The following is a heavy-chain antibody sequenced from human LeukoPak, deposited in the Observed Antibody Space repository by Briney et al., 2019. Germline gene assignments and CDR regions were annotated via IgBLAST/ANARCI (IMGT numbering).Heavy chain of an antibody. CDR2: IYTSGST. V-gene: IGHV4-4*09. Sequence: SETLSLTCTVSGGSISSYYWSWIRQPPGKGLEWIGYIYTSGSTNYDPSFKSRVTISVDTSKNQFSLKLSSVTAADTAVYYCARVVQADTAWGFYYYMDVWGKGTTVTVSS. D-gene: IGHD5-18*01. CDR1: GGSISSYY. CDR3: ARVVQADTAWGFYYYMDV. J-gene: IGHJ6*03.